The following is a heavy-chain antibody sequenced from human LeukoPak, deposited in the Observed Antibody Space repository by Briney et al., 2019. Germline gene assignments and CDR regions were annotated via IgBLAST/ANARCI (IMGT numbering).Heavy chain of an antibody. CDR2: ISYDGSNQ. Sequence: PGRALRLSCAASGFTFSSYAMHWARQAPRKGLERVAVISYDGSNQYYADSVKGRFTISRDNSKNTLYLQINSLRAEDTAVYYCARDAAQGLRYFDWLGDYWGQGTLVTVSS. V-gene: IGHV3-30*04. CDR1: GFTFSSYA. D-gene: IGHD3-9*01. J-gene: IGHJ4*02. CDR3: ARDAAQGLRYFDWLGDY.